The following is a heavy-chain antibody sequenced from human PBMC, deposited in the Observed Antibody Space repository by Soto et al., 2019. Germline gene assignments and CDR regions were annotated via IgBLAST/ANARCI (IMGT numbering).Heavy chain of an antibody. D-gene: IGHD2-15*01. V-gene: IGHV3-74*01. CDR2: INGDGSNT. J-gene: IGHJ4*02. CDR1: GFTFSSYW. Sequence: GGYLRLSCAASGFTFSSYWMHWVRQAPGKGLVWVSRINGDGSNTNYADSVKGRFTISRDNAKNTLYLQMNSLRADDTAVYYCARVCTGGSCYQFDSWGQGTLVTVSS. CDR3: ARVCTGGSCYQFDS.